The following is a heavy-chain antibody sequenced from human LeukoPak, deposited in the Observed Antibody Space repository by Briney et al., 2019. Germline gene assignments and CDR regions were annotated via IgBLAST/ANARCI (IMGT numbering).Heavy chain of an antibody. CDR1: GGSISSGSHH. CDR3: ARAFSSSWYVHYYYYGMDV. Sequence: SETLSLTCTVSGGSISSGSHHWGWFRQSPGKGLEWIGSICDSRTIYYNPSLNSRVTISAVTSKNQFSLQLNSVTAADTAVYYCARAFSSSWYVHYYYYGMDVWGQGTTVTVSS. D-gene: IGHD6-13*01. CDR2: ICDSRTI. V-gene: IGHV4-39*01. J-gene: IGHJ6*02.